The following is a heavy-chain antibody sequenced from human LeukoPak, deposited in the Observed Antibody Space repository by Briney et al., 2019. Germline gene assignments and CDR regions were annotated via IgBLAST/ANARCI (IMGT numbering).Heavy chain of an antibody. CDR1: GYSFTNYW. J-gene: IGHJ4*02. CDR2: IYPGDSDT. Sequence: GESLKISCKGSGYSFTNYWIAWVRQMPGEGLEWMGVIYPGDSDTTYNPSFQGQVTISADRSISTTSLQWRSLKASDTATYYCARLSPGVGATAEYWGQGTLVTVSS. D-gene: IGHD1-26*01. CDR3: ARLSPGVGATAEY. V-gene: IGHV5-51*01.